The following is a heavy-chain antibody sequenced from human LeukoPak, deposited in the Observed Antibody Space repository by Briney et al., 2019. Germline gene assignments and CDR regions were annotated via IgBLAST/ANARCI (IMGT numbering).Heavy chain of an antibody. J-gene: IGHJ4*02. Sequence: PGGSLRLSCAASGFTFNNYGMHWVRQAPGKGLEWVAVIWYDGTYKYYVDSVKGRFTISRDNSKNTLYLQMNSLRAEDTAVYYCARDRAVGNYFDYWGQGTLVTVSS. CDR1: GFTFNNYG. D-gene: IGHD6-13*01. CDR3: ARDRAVGNYFDY. V-gene: IGHV3-33*01. CDR2: IWYDGTYK.